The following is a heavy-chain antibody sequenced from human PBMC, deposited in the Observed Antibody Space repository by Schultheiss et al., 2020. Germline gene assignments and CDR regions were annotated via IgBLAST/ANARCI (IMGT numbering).Heavy chain of an antibody. V-gene: IGHV3-23*01. Sequence: GGSLRLSCAASGFTFSSCSTNWVRQAPGKGLEWVSAISGSGGSTYYADSVKGRFTISRDNSKNTLYLQMNSLRAEDTAVYYCARYLQQWLGTGTYYFDYWGQGTLVTVSS. CDR2: ISGSGGST. CDR3: ARYLQQWLGTGTYYFDY. CDR1: GFTFSSCS. J-gene: IGHJ4*02. D-gene: IGHD6-19*01.